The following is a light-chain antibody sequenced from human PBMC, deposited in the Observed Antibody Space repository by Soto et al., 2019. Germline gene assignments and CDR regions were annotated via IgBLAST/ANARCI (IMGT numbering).Light chain of an antibody. CDR1: QSISSY. CDR3: QQSYSTLIT. J-gene: IGKJ5*01. Sequence: DIQITQSPSSLSASVGDRVTITCRASQSISSYLNWYQQKPWKAPKLLIYAASSLQSGVPSRFSGSGSGTDFTLTISSLQPEDFATYYCQQSYSTLITFGQGTRLEIK. V-gene: IGKV1-39*01. CDR2: AAS.